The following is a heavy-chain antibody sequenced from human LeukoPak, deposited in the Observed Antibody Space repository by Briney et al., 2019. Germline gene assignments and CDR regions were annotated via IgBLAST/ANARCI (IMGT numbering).Heavy chain of an antibody. Sequence: ASVKVSCKASGGTFSSYAISWVRQAPGQGLEWMGGIIPIFGTANYAQKFQGRVTITTDESTSAAYMELSSLRSEDTAVYYCARGDYGGNLGYWGQGTLVTVSS. J-gene: IGHJ4*02. CDR1: GGTFSSYA. CDR3: ARGDYGGNLGY. CDR2: IIPIFGTA. V-gene: IGHV1-69*05. D-gene: IGHD4-23*01.